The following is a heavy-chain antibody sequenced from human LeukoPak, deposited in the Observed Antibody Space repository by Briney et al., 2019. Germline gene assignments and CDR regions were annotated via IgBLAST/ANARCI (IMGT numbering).Heavy chain of an antibody. CDR2: IRSKAYGGTT. Sequence: GGSLRLSCTASGFTFGDYAMSWFRQAPGKGLEWVGFIRSKAYGGTTEYAASVKGRFTISRDDSKSIAYLQMSSLKTEGTAVYYCTRAYSSGWYFDYWGQGTLVTVSS. CDR3: TRAYSSGWYFDY. D-gene: IGHD6-19*01. J-gene: IGHJ4*02. V-gene: IGHV3-49*03. CDR1: GFTFGDYA.